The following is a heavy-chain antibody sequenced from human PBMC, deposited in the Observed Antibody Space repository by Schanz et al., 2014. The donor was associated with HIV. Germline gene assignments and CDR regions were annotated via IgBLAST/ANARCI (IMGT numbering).Heavy chain of an antibody. CDR1: AFNFDSYG. CDR2: ISYDGTKK. Sequence: QVPLVESGGGVVQPGRSLRLSCVASAFNFDSYGMHWVRQAPGKGLEWVAVISYDGTKKHYADSVKGRFTISRDNSKNSLYLVIKSLRAEDAAVYYCAKDRNYYESKYRGKGNYYYYYGMDVWGQGTTVTVSS. J-gene: IGHJ6*02. V-gene: IGHV3-30*18. CDR3: AKDRNYYESKYRGKGNYYYYYGMDV. D-gene: IGHD3-22*01.